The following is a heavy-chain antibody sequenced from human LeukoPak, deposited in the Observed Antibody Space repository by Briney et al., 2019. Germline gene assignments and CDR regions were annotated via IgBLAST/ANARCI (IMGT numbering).Heavy chain of an antibody. V-gene: IGHV3-53*01. CDR2: IYSGGSA. Sequence: GGSLRLSCAASGFTVSSNYMSWVRQAPGKGLEWVSVIYSGGSAYYADSVKGRFTISRDNAKNTVYLQMNSLRAEDTAVYYCAREGMGFSYGHWGQGTPVSVSS. J-gene: IGHJ4*02. CDR1: GFTVSSNY. CDR3: AREGMGFSYGH. D-gene: IGHD5-18*01.